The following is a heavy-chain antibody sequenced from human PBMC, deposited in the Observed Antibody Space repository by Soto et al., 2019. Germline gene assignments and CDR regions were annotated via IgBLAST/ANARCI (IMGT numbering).Heavy chain of an antibody. V-gene: IGHV4-34*01. J-gene: IGHJ4*02. D-gene: IGHD6-19*01. CDR3: ARGRYHTSSGQYSGGWYCFDL. CDR1: DGYLSGYH. CDR2: INHSGSS. Sequence: QVQLQQWGAGLLKPSETLSLTCAVHDGYLSGYHWSWIRQTPEKGLEWIGKINHSGSSNYNPSFKSRVTISVDASSSQVSMTLSSVTAADRAVYYCARGRYHTSSGQYSGGWYCFDLWGRGTLVTDSS.